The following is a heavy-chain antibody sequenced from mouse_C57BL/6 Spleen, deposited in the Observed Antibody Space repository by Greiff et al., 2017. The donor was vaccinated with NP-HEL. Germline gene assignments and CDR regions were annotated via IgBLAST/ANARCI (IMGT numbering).Heavy chain of an antibody. Sequence: VQLQQSGPELVKPGASVKISCKASGYSFTGYYMNWVKQSPEKSLEWIGEINPSTGGTTYNQKFKAKATLTVDKSSSTAYMQLKSLTSEDSAVYYCARRGAKDYFDYWGQGTTLTVSS. CDR3: ARRGAKDYFDY. D-gene: IGHD3-1*01. CDR1: GYSFTGYY. CDR2: INPSTGGT. J-gene: IGHJ2*01. V-gene: IGHV1-42*01.